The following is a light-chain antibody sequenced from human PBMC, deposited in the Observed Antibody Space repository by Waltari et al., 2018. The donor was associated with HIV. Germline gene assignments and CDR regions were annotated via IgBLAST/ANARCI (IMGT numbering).Light chain of an antibody. CDR2: DVD. J-gene: IGLJ1*01. CDR3: SSSTSTDTRV. V-gene: IGLV2-14*03. Sequence: SALAQPASVSGSPGQSITISCTAPSSDIGDYNHVTWYQQHTDTAPKPLIYDVDNRPSGVSHRFSGSTSGNAASLTISGRQAGDEADYFCSSSTSTDTRVFGAGTTVTVL. CDR1: SSDIGDYNH.